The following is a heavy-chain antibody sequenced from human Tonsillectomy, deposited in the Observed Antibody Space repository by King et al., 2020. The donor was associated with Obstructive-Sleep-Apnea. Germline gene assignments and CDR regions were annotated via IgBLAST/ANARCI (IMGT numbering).Heavy chain of an antibody. CDR1: GFTFGDFA. D-gene: IGHD2-21*02. CDR3: SRVLWGGGDCGGDCYYFDY. Sequence: VQLVESGGGLVQPGRSLRLSCSASGFTFGDFAMSWFRQAPGRGLEWVGFIRSKVYGETTDYAASVQARFTISRDDSESNAYLQMNSLKTEDTAVYYCSRVLWGGGDCGGDCYYFDYWGQGALVTVSS. J-gene: IGHJ4*02. CDR2: IRSKVYGETT. V-gene: IGHV3-49*03.